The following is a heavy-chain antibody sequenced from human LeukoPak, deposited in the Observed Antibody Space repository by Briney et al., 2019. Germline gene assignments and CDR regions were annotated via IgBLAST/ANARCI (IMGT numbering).Heavy chain of an antibody. D-gene: IGHD2-2*01. CDR2: ISYDGSNK. V-gene: IGHV3-30-3*01. J-gene: IGHJ3*02. CDR1: GLTFSSYA. CDR3: ARAPLGYCSSTSCPWGAFDI. Sequence: GGSLRLSCAASGLTFSSYAMHWVRQAPGKGLEWVAVISYDGSNKYYADSVKGRFTISRDNSKNTLYLQMNSLRAEDTAVYYCARAPLGYCSSTSCPWGAFDIWGQGTMVTVSS.